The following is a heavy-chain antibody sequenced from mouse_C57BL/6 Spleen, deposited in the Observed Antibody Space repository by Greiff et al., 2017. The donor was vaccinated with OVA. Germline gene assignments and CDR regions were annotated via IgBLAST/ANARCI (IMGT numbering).Heavy chain of an antibody. V-gene: IGHV3-8*01. CDR2: ISYSGST. CDR1: GYSITSDY. CDR3: ARLGGRTYWYFDV. Sequence: EVKLMESGPGLAKPSQTLSLTCSVTGYSITSDYWNWIRKFPGHKLEYMGYISYSGSTYYNPSLNSRISITRDTSKNQYYLQLNSVTTEDTATYYCARLGGRTYWYFDVWGTGTTVTVSS. J-gene: IGHJ1*03. D-gene: IGHD2-14*01.